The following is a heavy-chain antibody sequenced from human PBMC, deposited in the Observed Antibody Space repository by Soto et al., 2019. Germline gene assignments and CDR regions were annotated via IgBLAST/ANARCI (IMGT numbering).Heavy chain of an antibody. CDR3: ARGPIAFRIAAAGWNLWFDP. CDR2: IYYSGST. CDR1: GGSISSGDYY. Sequence: PSETLSLTCTVSGGSISSGDYYWSWIRQPPGKGLEWIGYIYYSGSTYYNPSLKSRVTISVDTSKNQFSLKLSSVTAADTAVYYCARGPIAFRIAAAGWNLWFDPWGQGTLVTVSS. D-gene: IGHD6-13*01. V-gene: IGHV4-30-4*01. J-gene: IGHJ5*02.